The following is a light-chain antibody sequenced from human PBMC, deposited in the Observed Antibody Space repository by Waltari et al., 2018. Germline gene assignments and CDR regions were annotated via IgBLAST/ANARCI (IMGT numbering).Light chain of an antibody. J-gene: IGKJ1*01. CDR3: LQDYNYPWT. CDR2: AAS. V-gene: IGKV1-6*01. Sequence: AIQMTQSPSSLSASLGDRVTITCRASQGIRYDLGWYQQKPGKAPKLLIYAASNLQSGVPSRFSGSGSGADFTLTISSLQPEDFATYFCLQDYNYPWTFGQGTKVEIK. CDR1: QGIRYD.